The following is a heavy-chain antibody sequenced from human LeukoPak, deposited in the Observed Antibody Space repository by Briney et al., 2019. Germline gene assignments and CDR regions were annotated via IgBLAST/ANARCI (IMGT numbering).Heavy chain of an antibody. V-gene: IGHV3-9*01. CDR3: AKGIQAGYSYGMAV. J-gene: IGHJ6*02. CDR2: ISLNSGTI. Sequence: GGSLRLSCAASGFTFDDYAMYWVRQAPGKGLEWVSGISLNSGTIGYADSVKGRFTISRDNAKNFLYLQMNSLRGEDTALYYCAKGIQAGYSYGMAVWGQGTTVTVSS. CDR1: GFTFDDYA. D-gene: IGHD5-18*01.